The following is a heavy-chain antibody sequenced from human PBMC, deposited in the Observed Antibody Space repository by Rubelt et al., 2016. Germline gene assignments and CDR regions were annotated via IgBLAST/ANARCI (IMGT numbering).Heavy chain of an antibody. Sequence: GKGLEWMGIIYPGDSDTRYSPSFQGQVTISADKSISTAYLQWSSLKASDTAMYYCARYVGATSIFDYWGQGTLVTVSS. D-gene: IGHD1-26*01. CDR2: IYPGDSDT. J-gene: IGHJ4*02. CDR3: ARYVGATSIFDY. V-gene: IGHV5-51*01.